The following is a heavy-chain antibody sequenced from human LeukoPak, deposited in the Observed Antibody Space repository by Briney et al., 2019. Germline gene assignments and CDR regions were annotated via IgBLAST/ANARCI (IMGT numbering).Heavy chain of an antibody. J-gene: IGHJ4*02. Sequence: PGESLKIACKGSGFSFDTYWIGWVRQMPGKGLEWMGMIFPGDSDVRKSPSFQGHVTISADKSISTAYLQWSSLKASDTAMYYCARPQGRQGGNSAQVDYWGQGTLVTVSS. D-gene: IGHD4-23*01. CDR2: IFPGDSDV. CDR3: ARPQGRQGGNSAQVDY. V-gene: IGHV5-51*01. CDR1: GFSFDTYW.